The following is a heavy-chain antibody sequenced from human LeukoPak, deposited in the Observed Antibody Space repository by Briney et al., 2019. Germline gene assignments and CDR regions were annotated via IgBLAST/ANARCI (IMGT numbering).Heavy chain of an antibody. CDR2: VSGSGGNT. V-gene: IGHV3-23*01. J-gene: IGHJ4*02. CDR3: AKVTAGRFDY. Sequence: GGSLRLSCSASGFTFGNYYIIWFRQAPGKGLEWVSAVSGSGGNTYYADSVKGRFTISRDNSKNTLYLQMNSLRADDTALYYCAKVTAGRFDYWGQGTLVTVSS. CDR1: GFTFGNYY.